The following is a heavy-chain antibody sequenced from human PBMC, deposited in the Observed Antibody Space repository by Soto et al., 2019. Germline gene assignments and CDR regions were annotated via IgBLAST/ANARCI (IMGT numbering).Heavy chain of an antibody. CDR3: ARGNWNGRRDFDY. CDR1: GGSISSSSYY. Sequence: SETLSLTCTVSGGSISSSSYYWGWIRQPPGKGLEWIGSIYYSGSTYYNPSLKSRVTISVDTSKNQFSLKLSSVTAADTAVYYCARGNWNGRRDFDYWGQGTLVTVSS. D-gene: IGHD1-20*01. V-gene: IGHV4-39*01. J-gene: IGHJ4*02. CDR2: IYYSGST.